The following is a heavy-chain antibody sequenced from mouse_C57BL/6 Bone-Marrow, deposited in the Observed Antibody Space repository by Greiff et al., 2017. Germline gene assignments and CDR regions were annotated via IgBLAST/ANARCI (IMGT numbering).Heavy chain of an antibody. V-gene: IGHV1-64*01. J-gene: IGHJ4*01. CDR2: IHPNSGST. Sequence: QVQLKQPGAELVKPGASVKLSCKASGYTFTSYWMHWVKQRPGQGLEWIGMIHPNSGSTNYNEKVKSKATLTVDKSSSTTYMQHSSLTSEDAAVYYCARGTVVAYYYAMDYWGQGTSVTVSS. CDR3: ARGTVVAYYYAMDY. D-gene: IGHD1-1*01. CDR1: GYTFTSYW.